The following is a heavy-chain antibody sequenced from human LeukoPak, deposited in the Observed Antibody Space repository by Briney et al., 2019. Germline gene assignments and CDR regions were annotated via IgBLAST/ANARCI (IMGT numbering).Heavy chain of an antibody. CDR1: GGSISSYY. Sequence: SETLSLICTVSGGSISSYYWSWIRQPPGKGLEWIGYIYYSGSTNYNPSLKSRVTISVDTSKNQFSLKLSSVTAADTAVYYCARTGRFLERPFDYWGQGTLVTVSS. J-gene: IGHJ4*02. CDR2: IYYSGST. CDR3: ARTGRFLERPFDY. V-gene: IGHV4-59*08. D-gene: IGHD3-3*01.